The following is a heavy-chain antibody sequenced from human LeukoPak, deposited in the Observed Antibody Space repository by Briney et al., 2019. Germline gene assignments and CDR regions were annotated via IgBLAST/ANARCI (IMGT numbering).Heavy chain of an antibody. CDR3: AKDAYSSALAPAD. J-gene: IGHJ1*01. CDR1: GFTFDDYA. CDR2: ISWNSGSI. D-gene: IGHD6-19*01. V-gene: IGHV3-9*01. Sequence: PGGSLRLSCAASGFTFDDYAMHWVRQAPGKGLEWVSGISWNSGSIGYADSVKGRFTISRDNAKNSLYLQMNSLRAEDTALYYCAKDAYSSALAPADWGQGTLVIVSS.